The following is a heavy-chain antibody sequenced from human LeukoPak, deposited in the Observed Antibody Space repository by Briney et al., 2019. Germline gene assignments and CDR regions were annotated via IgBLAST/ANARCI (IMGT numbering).Heavy chain of an antibody. Sequence: ASLKVSCKASGYIFGDYYMHWVRQAPGQGLEWMGIINPNPGSTSYAQKFQGKLTVTRDTSTSTVYMELSSLIPDDTAVYYCARAVWSDAFDIWGQGTMVTVSS. CDR3: ARAVWSDAFDI. J-gene: IGHJ3*02. CDR2: INPNPGST. V-gene: IGHV1-46*01. D-gene: IGHD2-21*01. CDR1: GYIFGDYY.